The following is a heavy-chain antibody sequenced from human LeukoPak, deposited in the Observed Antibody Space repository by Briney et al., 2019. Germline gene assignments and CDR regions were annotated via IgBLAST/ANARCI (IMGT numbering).Heavy chain of an antibody. D-gene: IGHD5-24*01. CDR3: ARAKPHKRWLQLDAFDI. CDR2: IYSGGST. Sequence: GGSLRLSCAASGFTVSSNYMSWVRQAPGKGLEWVSVIYSGGSTYYADSVKGRFTISRDNSKNTLYLQMNSLRAEDTAVYYCARAKPHKRWLQLDAFDIWGQGTMVTVSS. V-gene: IGHV3-53*01. CDR1: GFTVSSNY. J-gene: IGHJ3*02.